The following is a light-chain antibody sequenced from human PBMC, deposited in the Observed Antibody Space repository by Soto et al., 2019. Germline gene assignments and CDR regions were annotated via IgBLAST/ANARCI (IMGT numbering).Light chain of an antibody. Sequence: GDRVTITCRASQAIDNYLAWYQQKPGKVPTVLIYSTSTLKSGVPSRFSGSGSGTDFTLTISSLQPEDVATYYYQKYNSARETFGQGTKVEI. CDR1: QAIDNY. CDR3: QKYNSARET. V-gene: IGKV1-27*01. CDR2: STS. J-gene: IGKJ1*01.